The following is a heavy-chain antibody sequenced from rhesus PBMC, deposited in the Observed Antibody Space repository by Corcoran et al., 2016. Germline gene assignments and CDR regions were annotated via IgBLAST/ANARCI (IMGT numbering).Heavy chain of an antibody. D-gene: IGHD1-44*02. V-gene: IGHV4-65*01. Sequence: QVQLQESGPGLVKPSETLSLTCAVSGGSISSSNWWSWIRQPPGKGLGWIGIISGSSGSIYYNPSLKSRVTISTGTSKNQFSLKLSSVTAADTAVYYCARRRVGATFDYWGQGVLVTVSS. CDR2: ISGSSGSI. CDR1: GGSISSSNW. CDR3: ARRRVGATFDY. J-gene: IGHJ4*01.